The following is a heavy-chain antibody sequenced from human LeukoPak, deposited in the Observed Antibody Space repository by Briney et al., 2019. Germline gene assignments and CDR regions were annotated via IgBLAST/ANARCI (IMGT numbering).Heavy chain of an antibody. V-gene: IGHV3-66*02. CDR3: AMSSGWIDAFDI. CDR2: IYSGGST. CDR1: GFTVSSNY. J-gene: IGHJ3*02. Sequence: GGSLRLSCVASGFTVSSNYMTWVRQAPGKGLEWVSVIYSGGSTYYADSVKGRFTISRENSKNTLYVQMNSLRVEATAVYYCAMSSGWIDAFDIWGQGTMVTVSS. D-gene: IGHD6-19*01.